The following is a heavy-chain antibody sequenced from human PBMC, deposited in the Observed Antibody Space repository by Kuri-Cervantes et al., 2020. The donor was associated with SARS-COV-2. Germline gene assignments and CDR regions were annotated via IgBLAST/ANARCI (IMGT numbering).Heavy chain of an antibody. CDR3: ARDFYCSSTSCSNYGMDV. J-gene: IGHJ6*02. CDR2: INPNSGGT. D-gene: IGHD2-2*01. Sequence: ASVKVSCKASGYTFTGYYTHWVRQAPGQGLEWMGWINPNSGGTNYAQKLQGRVTMTTDTSTSTAYMGLRSLRSDDTAVYYCARDFYCSSTSCSNYGMDVWGQGTTVTVSS. V-gene: IGHV1-2*02. CDR1: GYTFTGYY.